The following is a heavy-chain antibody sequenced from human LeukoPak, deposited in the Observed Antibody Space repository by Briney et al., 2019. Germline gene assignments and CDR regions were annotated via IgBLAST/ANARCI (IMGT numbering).Heavy chain of an antibody. CDR2: MSGDSDYT. CDR1: GFTFSTYT. D-gene: IGHD4-17*01. J-gene: IGHJ2*01. V-gene: IGHV3-23*01. CDR3: AKEVLDYEIPYWYFDL. Sequence: GGSLRLSCAASGFTFSTYTMSWVRQAPGKGLEWVSAMSGDSDYTYYADSVKGRFTISRDNSKNTLYLQMNSLRAEDTAVYHCAKEVLDYEIPYWYFDLWGRGTLVTVSS.